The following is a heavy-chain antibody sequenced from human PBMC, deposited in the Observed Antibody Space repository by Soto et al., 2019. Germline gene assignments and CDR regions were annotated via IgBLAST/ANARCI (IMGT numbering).Heavy chain of an antibody. J-gene: IGHJ6*02. V-gene: IGHV1-2*04. Sequence: ASVKVSCKASGYTFTGYYMHWVRQAPGQGLEWMGWINPNSGGTNYAQKFQGWVTMTRDTSISTAYMELSRLRSDDTAVYYCARGAELRYFDWLFSGYYYGMDVWGQGTTVTVSS. CDR1: GYTFTGYY. CDR2: INPNSGGT. CDR3: ARGAELRYFDWLFSGYYYGMDV. D-gene: IGHD3-9*01.